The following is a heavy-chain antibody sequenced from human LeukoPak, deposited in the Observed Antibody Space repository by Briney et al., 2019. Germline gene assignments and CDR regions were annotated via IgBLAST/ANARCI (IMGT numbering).Heavy chain of an antibody. V-gene: IGHV3-48*01. CDR3: AKCADYYDSSGYLGY. D-gene: IGHD3-22*01. Sequence: GGSLTLSCAASGFTFSSYGMTWVRQAPGKGLEWVSYISSSNSTIYYADSVKGPFTLSRGNSKNTLYLQMNSLRAEDTAVYYCAKCADYYDSSGYLGYWGQGTLVTVSS. J-gene: IGHJ4*02. CDR2: ISSSNSTI. CDR1: GFTFSSYG.